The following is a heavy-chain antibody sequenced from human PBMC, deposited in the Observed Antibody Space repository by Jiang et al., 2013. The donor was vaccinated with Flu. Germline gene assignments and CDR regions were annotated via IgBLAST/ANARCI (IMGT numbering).Heavy chain of an antibody. D-gene: IGHD3-16*01. V-gene: IGHV1-46*03. CDR2: INPSGGST. CDR1: GYTFTSYY. J-gene: IGHJ2*01. Sequence: GAEVKKPGASVKVSCKASGYTFTSYYMHWVRQAPGQGLEWMGIINPSGGSTSYAQKFQGRVTMARDTSTSTVYMELSSLRSEDTAVYYCARDRGRWNWYFDLWGRGTLVTVSS. CDR3: ARDRGRWNWYFDL.